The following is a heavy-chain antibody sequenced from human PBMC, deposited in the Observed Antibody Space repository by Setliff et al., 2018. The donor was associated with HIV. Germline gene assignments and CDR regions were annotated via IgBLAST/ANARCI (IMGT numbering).Heavy chain of an antibody. CDR3: ARDRYTLNYGKNYMDV. D-gene: IGHD1-7*01. J-gene: IGHJ6*03. CDR2: INHSGST. CDR1: GGSFSGYY. Sequence: PSETLSLTCAVYGGSFSGYYWSWIRQPPGKGLEWIGEINHSGSTNYNPSLKSRVTISVDTSKNQFSLKLSSVTAADTAVYYCARDRYTLNYGKNYMDVWGKGTTVTVSS. V-gene: IGHV4-34*01.